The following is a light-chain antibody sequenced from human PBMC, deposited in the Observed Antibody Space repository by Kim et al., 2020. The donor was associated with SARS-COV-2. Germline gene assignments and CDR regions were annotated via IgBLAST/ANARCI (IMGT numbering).Light chain of an antibody. V-gene: IGLV3-1*01. CDR3: QAWDSSTVV. J-gene: IGLJ2*01. Sequence: SYELTQPPSVSVSPGQTASITCSGDKLGDKYACWYQQKPGQSPVLVIYQDSKRPSGIPERFSGSNSGNTDNLTISGTQAMDEADYYCQAWDSSTVVFGGGTQLTVL. CDR2: QDS. CDR1: KLGDKY.